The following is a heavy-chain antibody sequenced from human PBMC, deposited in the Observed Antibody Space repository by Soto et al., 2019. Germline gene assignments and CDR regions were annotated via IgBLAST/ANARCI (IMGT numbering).Heavy chain of an antibody. J-gene: IGHJ4*02. D-gene: IGHD1-26*01. CDR2: IKSKTDGGTT. CDR1: GFTFSNAW. Sequence: GGSLRLSCAASGFTFSNAWMSWVRQAPGKGLEWVGRIKSKTDGGTTDYAAPVKGRFTISRDDSKNTLYLQMNSLKTEDTAVYYCTTGLLPLVGASDYWGQGTLVTVSS. CDR3: TTGLLPLVGASDY. V-gene: IGHV3-15*01.